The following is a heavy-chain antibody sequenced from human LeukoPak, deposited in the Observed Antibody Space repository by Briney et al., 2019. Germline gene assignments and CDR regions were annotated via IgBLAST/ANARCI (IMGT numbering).Heavy chain of an antibody. Sequence: GGSLRLSCAASGFTFSSYAMSWVRQAPGKGLEWVSLISGGGGSTYYADSVKGQFTISRDNTNNTLSLQMNSLRVEDTAVYYCGRKRGVNFYYYYVDVWGKGTTVTVSS. CDR2: ISGGGGST. V-gene: IGHV3-23*01. CDR1: GFTFSSYA. D-gene: IGHD1-1*01. CDR3: GRKRGVNFYYYYVDV. J-gene: IGHJ6*03.